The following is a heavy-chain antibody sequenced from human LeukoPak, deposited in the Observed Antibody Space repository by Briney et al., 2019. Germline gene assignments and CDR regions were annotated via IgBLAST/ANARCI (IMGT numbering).Heavy chain of an antibody. CDR3: ARRYYDILTGYSHFDY. CDR2: IYSGGST. Sequence: GGSLRLSCAASGFTVSSNYMSWVRQAPGKGLEWVSVIYSGGSTYYADSVKGRFTISRDNSKNTLYLQMNSLRAEDTAVYYCARRYYDILTGYSHFDYWGQGTLVTVSS. V-gene: IGHV3-66*01. D-gene: IGHD3-9*01. CDR1: GFTVSSNY. J-gene: IGHJ4*02.